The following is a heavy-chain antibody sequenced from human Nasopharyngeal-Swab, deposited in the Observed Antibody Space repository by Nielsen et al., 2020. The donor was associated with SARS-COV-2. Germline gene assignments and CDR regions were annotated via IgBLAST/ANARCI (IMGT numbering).Heavy chain of an antibody. D-gene: IGHD6-6*01. V-gene: IGHV4-59*01. J-gene: IGHJ3*02. CDR1: GGSISSYY. Sequence: SETLSLTCTVSGGSISSYYWSWIRQPPGKGLEWIGYIYYSGSTNYNPSLKSRVTISVDTSKNQFSLKLSSVTAADTAVYYCATFEYSSSSAAFDIWGQGTMVTVSS. CDR2: IYYSGST. CDR3: ATFEYSSSSAAFDI.